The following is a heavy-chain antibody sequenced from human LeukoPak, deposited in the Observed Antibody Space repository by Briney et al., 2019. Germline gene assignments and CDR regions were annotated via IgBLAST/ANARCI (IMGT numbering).Heavy chain of an antibody. J-gene: IGHJ3*02. CDR2: ISAYNGNT. Sequence: ASVKGSCKASGYTFTSYGISWVRQAPGQGLEWMGWISAYNGNTNYAQKLQGRVTMTTDTSTSTAYMELRSLRSDDTAVYYCARARYYYDSSGLNGAFDIWGQGTMVTVSS. CDR1: GYTFTSYG. CDR3: ARARYYYDSSGLNGAFDI. V-gene: IGHV1-18*01. D-gene: IGHD3-22*01.